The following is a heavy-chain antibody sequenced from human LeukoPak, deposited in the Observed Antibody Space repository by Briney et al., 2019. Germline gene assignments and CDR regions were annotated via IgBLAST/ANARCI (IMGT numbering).Heavy chain of an antibody. J-gene: IGHJ4*02. Sequence: ASVKVSCKASGYTFTGYYMHWVRQAPGQGLEWMGWINPNSGGTNHAQKFQGRVTMTRDTSISTAYMELSRLRSDDTAVYYCAFFEYSSSSSHYWGQGTLVTVSS. CDR1: GYTFTGYY. V-gene: IGHV1-2*02. CDR2: INPNSGGT. D-gene: IGHD6-6*01. CDR3: AFFEYSSSSSHY.